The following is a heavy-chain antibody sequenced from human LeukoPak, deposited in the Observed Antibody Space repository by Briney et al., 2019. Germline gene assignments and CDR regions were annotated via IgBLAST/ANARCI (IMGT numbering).Heavy chain of an antibody. CDR2: INSDGSIT. CDR1: GFTFSNAW. V-gene: IGHV3-74*01. J-gene: IGHJ4*02. Sequence: GGSLRLSCAASGFTFSNAWMHWVRQAPGKGLMWVSCINSDGSITNYAESVKGRVTISRDNAKNTLYLQMNSLRADDTAVYYCTIFGTAPPYWGQGTLVTVSS. D-gene: IGHD3-3*01. CDR3: TIFGTAPPY.